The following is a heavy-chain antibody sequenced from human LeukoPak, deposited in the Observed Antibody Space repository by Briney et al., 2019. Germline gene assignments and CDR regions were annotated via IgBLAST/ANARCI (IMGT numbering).Heavy chain of an antibody. CDR3: ARDGTHGELPPDY. D-gene: IGHD1-7*01. Sequence: PGGSLRLSCAASGFTFSNTWMHWVRQAPGKGLEWVAVIWYDGSNKYYADSVKGRFTISRDNSKNTLYLQMNSLRAEDTAVYYCARDGTHGELPPDYWGQGTLVTVSS. V-gene: IGHV3-33*08. CDR2: IWYDGSNK. J-gene: IGHJ4*02. CDR1: GFTFSNTW.